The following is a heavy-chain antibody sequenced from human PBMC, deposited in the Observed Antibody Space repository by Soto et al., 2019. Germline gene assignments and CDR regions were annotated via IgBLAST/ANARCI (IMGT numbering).Heavy chain of an antibody. CDR2: INHSGST. V-gene: IGHV4-34*01. CDR3: ARGGINDSSGYSLDY. Sequence: PSETLSLTCAVYGGSFSGYYWSWIRQPPGKGLEWIGEINHSGSTNYNPSLKSRVTISVDTSKNQFSLKLSSVTAADTAVYYCARGGINDSSGYSLDYWGQGTLVTVSS. CDR1: GGSFSGYY. J-gene: IGHJ4*02. D-gene: IGHD3-22*01.